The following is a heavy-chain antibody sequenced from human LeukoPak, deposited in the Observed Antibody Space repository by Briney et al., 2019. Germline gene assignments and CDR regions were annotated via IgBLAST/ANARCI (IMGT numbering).Heavy chain of an antibody. Sequence: GASVKVSCKASGYTFTGYYMHWVRQAPGQGLEWMGRINPSNGGTNYAQKFQGRVTMTRDTSISTAYMELSRLRSDDTAVYYCARDLRVCSGGSCYLFGFDPWGQGTLVTVSS. V-gene: IGHV1-2*06. J-gene: IGHJ5*02. CDR1: GYTFTGYY. D-gene: IGHD2-15*01. CDR3: ARDLRVCSGGSCYLFGFDP. CDR2: INPSNGGT.